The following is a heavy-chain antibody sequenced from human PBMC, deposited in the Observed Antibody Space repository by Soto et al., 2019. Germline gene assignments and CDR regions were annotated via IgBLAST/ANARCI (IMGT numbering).Heavy chain of an antibody. CDR3: ARPGNYDFWSGYYPGYYYYGMDV. CDR2: ISGSGGST. D-gene: IGHD3-3*01. CDR1: GFTFSSYA. Sequence: PGGSLRLSCAASGFTFSSYAMSWVRQAPGKGLEWVSAISGSGGSTYYADSVKGRFTISRDNSKNTLYLQMNSLRAEDTAVYYCARPGNYDFWSGYYPGYYYYGMDVWGQGTTVTVSS. V-gene: IGHV3-23*01. J-gene: IGHJ6*02.